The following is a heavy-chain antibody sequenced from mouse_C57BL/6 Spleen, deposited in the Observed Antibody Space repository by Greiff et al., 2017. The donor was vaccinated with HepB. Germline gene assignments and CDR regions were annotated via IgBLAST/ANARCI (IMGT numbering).Heavy chain of an antibody. V-gene: IGHV1-81*01. CDR3: AKIYYSNYGFAY. Sequence: QVQLKESGAELARPGASVKLSCKASGYTFTSYGISWVKQRTGQGLEWIGEIYPRSGNTYYNETFKGKATLTADKSSSTAYMELRSLTSEDSAVYFCAKIYYSNYGFAYWGQGTLVTVSA. D-gene: IGHD2-5*01. J-gene: IGHJ3*01. CDR1: GYTFTSYG. CDR2: IYPRSGNT.